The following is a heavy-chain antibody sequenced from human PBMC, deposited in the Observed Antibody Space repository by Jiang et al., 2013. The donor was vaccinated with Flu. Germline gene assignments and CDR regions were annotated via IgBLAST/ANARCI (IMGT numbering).Heavy chain of an antibody. CDR2: IYPGDSDT. D-gene: IGHD2-15*01. Sequence: VESGAEVKKPGESLKISCKGSGYSFTSYWIGWVRQMPGKGLEWMGIIYPGDSDTRYSPSFQGQVTISADKSISTAYLQWSSLKASDTAMYYCARHGYCSGVSCYPFDYWGQGTLVTVSS. V-gene: IGHV5-51*01. CDR1: GYSFTSYW. CDR3: ARHGYCSGVSCYPFDY. J-gene: IGHJ4*02.